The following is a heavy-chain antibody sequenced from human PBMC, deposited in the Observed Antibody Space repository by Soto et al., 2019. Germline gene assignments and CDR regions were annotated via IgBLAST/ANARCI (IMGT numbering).Heavy chain of an antibody. CDR2: ISGSGGCT. CDR1: GFTFSSYA. CDR3: AKSGNYYYYGMDV. Sequence: PAGSLRLSCAASGFTFSSYAMSWVRQAPGKGLEWVSAISGSGGCTYYADSVKGRFTISRDNSKNTLYLQMNSLRAEDTAVYYCAKSGNYYYYGMDVWGQGTTVTVSS. V-gene: IGHV3-23*01. J-gene: IGHJ6*02.